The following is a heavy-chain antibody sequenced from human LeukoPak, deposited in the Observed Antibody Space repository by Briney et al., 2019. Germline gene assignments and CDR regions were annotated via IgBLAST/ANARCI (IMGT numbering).Heavy chain of an antibody. CDR2: ISGSGGST. CDR3: AKDLSQAMMGPLFDY. J-gene: IGHJ4*02. CDR1: GFTFSSYA. V-gene: IGHV3-23*01. Sequence: GGSLRLSCAASGFTFSSYAMSWVRQAPGKGLEWVSAISGSGGSTYHADSVKGRFTISRDNSKNTLYLQMNSLRAEDTAVYYCAKDLSQAMMGPLFDYWGQGTLVTVSS. D-gene: IGHD3-22*01.